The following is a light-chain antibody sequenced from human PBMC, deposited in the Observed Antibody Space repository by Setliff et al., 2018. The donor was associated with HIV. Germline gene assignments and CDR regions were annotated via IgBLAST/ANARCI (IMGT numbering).Light chain of an antibody. CDR2: GNH. CDR3: QSYDSSLSGSV. V-gene: IGLV1-40*01. Sequence: QSVLTQPPSVSGAPGQRVTISCTGSSSNIGAGYDVHWYQQLPGTAPKLLIFGNHNRPSGVPDRFSGSKSGTSASLAIAWLQPEDEADYYCQSYDSSLSGSVLGGGTKVTVL. J-gene: IGLJ2*01. CDR1: SSNIGAGYD.